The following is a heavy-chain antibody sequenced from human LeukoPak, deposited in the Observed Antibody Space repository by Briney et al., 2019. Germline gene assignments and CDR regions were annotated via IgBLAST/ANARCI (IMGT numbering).Heavy chain of an antibody. CDR3: ARGDPTGLLWFGELFPGDY. J-gene: IGHJ4*02. V-gene: IGHV1-8*01. D-gene: IGHD3-10*01. CDR1: GYTFTSYD. Sequence: ASVKVSCKASGYTFTSYDINWVRQATGQGLEWIGWMNPNSGNTGYAQKFQGRVTMTRNTSISTAYMELSSLRSEDTAVYYCARGDPTGLLWFGELFPGDYWGQGTLVTVSS. CDR2: MNPNSGNT.